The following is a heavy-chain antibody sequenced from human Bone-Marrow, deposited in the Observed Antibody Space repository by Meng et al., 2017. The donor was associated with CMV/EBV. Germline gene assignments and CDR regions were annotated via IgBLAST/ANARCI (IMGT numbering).Heavy chain of an antibody. CDR1: GFTFSSYG. D-gene: IGHD3-10*01. V-gene: IGHV3-30*02. Sequence: GESLKISCAASGFTFSSYGMHWVRQAPGKGLEWVAFIRYDGSNKYYADSVKGRFTISRDNSKNTLYLQMNSLRAEDTAVYYCAKAKSELLWFGELDVWGQGTTVTVSS. CDR2: IRYDGSNK. CDR3: AKAKSELLWFGELDV. J-gene: IGHJ6*02.